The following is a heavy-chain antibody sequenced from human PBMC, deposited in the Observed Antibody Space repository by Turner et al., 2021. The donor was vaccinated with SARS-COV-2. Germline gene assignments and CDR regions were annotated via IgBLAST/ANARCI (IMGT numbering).Heavy chain of an antibody. V-gene: IGHV1-24*01. CDR3: ATGYQLRVNWFDP. J-gene: IGHJ5*02. CDR1: GYTLTELS. Sequence: QVQLVQSGAEVKKPGASVKVSCRFSGYTLTELSMYWVRQAPGKGLEWMGGFDHEDGETIYAQNFQGRVTMTEDTSTDTAYMEMSSLRAEDTAVYFCATGYQLRVNWFDPWGQGTLVTVSS. D-gene: IGHD2-2*01. CDR2: FDHEDGET.